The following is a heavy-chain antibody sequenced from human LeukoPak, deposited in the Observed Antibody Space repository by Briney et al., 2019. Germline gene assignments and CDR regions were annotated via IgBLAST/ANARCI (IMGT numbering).Heavy chain of an antibody. D-gene: IGHD1-26*01. J-gene: IGHJ4*02. CDR3: VREVVGANDY. CDR2: INGDGSST. Sequence: GGSLRLSCAVSGFTFTTYWLHWVRHVPGEGLVWVSRINGDGSSTGYADSVKGRFTIFRDNAKNTLYLQMNSLRAEDTAIYYCVREVVGANDYWGQGTLVTVSS. CDR1: GFTFTTYW. V-gene: IGHV3-74*01.